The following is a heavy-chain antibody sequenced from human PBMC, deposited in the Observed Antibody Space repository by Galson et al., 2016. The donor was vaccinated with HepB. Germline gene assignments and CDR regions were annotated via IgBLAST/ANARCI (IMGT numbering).Heavy chain of an antibody. CDR3: ARSLTLYCISTTCYGNYYGMDV. Sequence: SLRLSCAASGFSISIYSMNWVRQAPGKGLGYVSAISSNGGSTYYANSVKGRFTISRDNSKNTLYLQMGSLRAEDMAVYYCARSLTLYCISTTCYGNYYGMDVWGQGTTVTVSS. D-gene: IGHD2-2*01. J-gene: IGHJ6*02. CDR2: ISSNGGST. CDR1: GFSISIYS. V-gene: IGHV3-64*01.